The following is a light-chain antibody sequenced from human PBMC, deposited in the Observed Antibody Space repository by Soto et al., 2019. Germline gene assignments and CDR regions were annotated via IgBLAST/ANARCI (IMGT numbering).Light chain of an antibody. CDR3: QQYYSTPPT. Sequence: DIVMTQSPDSLAVSLGERATINCTSSQSVFYSSNNKNYLAWYQTKPGQPPKLIIYWASTRESGVPDRLSASVYGKDFTLTISSLQAEDGAVDEGQQYYSTPPTFFPGTKVDIK. CDR2: WAS. V-gene: IGKV4-1*01. J-gene: IGKJ1*01. CDR1: QSVFYSSNNKNY.